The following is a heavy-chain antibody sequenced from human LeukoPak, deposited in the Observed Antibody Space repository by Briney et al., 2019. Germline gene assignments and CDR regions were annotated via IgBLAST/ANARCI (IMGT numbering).Heavy chain of an antibody. CDR3: ARHRDCSGGSCYIDY. J-gene: IGHJ4*02. V-gene: IGHV4-30-2*01. CDR2: IYHSGST. D-gene: IGHD2-15*01. CDR1: GGSISSGGYS. Sequence: SETLSLTCAVSGGSISSGGYSWSWIRQPPGKGLEWIGYIYHSGSTYYNPSLKSRVTISVDRSKNQFSLKLSSVTAADTAVYYCARHRDCSGGSCYIDYWGQGTLVTVSS.